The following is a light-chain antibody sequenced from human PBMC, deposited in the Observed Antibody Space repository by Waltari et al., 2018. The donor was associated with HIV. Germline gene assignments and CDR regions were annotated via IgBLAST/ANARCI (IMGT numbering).Light chain of an antibody. CDR1: STDSRFFQY. V-gene: IGLV2-14*03. CDR2: DIN. CDR3: ASNRLDYTLI. Sequence: QSALTQPPSMSGFLGPSSNPSCTGISTDSRFFQYVSWYQQYPGKIPRLIIFDINNRPSGVSDHFSGSRSGNSASLTFSGLQSGDEAHYYCASNRLDYTLIFGGGTKLTVL. J-gene: IGLJ2*01.